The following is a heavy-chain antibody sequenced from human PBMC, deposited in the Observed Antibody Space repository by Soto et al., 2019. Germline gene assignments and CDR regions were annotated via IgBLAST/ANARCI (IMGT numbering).Heavy chain of an antibody. CDR1: GGTFSSYA. D-gene: IGHD6-6*01. J-gene: IGHJ6*02. Sequence: QVQLVQSGAEVKKPGSSVKVSCKASGGTFSSYAISWVRQAPGQGLEWMGGIIPIFGTANYAQKFQGRVTIPADKSTSTAYMELSSLRSEDTAVYYCARAEYSSSYYYYYGMDVWGQGTTVTVSS. CDR3: ARAEYSSSYYYYYGMDV. V-gene: IGHV1-69*06. CDR2: IIPIFGTA.